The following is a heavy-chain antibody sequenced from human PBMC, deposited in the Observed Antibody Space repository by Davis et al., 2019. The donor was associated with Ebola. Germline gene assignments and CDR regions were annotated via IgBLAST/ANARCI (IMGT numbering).Heavy chain of an antibody. CDR1: GGSISSYY. V-gene: IGHV4-59*01. CDR2: IYYSGST. CDR3: AREYYDSSGYRSWYFDL. Sequence: PSETLSLTCTVSGGSISSYYWSWIRQPPGKGLEWIGYIYYSGSTNYNPSLKSRVTISVDTSKNQFSLKLSSVTAADTAVYYCAREYYDSSGYRSWYFDLWGRGTLVTVSS. J-gene: IGHJ2*01. D-gene: IGHD3-22*01.